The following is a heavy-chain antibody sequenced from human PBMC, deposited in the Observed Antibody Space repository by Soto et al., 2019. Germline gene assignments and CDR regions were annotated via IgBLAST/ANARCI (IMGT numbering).Heavy chain of an antibody. D-gene: IGHD1-7*01. CDR3: ARSRVGRPNYADYFDS. CDR2: IDTAGDT. CDR1: GFTFRSFA. Sequence: PGGSLKLSCPSSGFTFRSFALHWVRQVTGKGLEWVSSIDTAGDTYFPASVKGRFTISRENAKNSLYLLMSNLRAEDTAVYYCARSRVGRPNYADYFDSWGQGTLVTVSS. J-gene: IGHJ4*02. V-gene: IGHV3-13*01.